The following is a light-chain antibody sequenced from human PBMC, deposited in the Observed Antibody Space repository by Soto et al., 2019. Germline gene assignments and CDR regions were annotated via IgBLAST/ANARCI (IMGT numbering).Light chain of an antibody. V-gene: IGKV3-20*01. Sequence: IALTQSPGTLSLSLGEKATLSCRASQSVSGDSLAWYQQKPGQAPMLLISDASTRATGIPDRFSGSGSGTDFTLSISRLEPEDFAVYYCQQYDRSPRTFGRGTKVEIK. J-gene: IGKJ1*01. CDR1: QSVSGDS. CDR3: QQYDRSPRT. CDR2: DAS.